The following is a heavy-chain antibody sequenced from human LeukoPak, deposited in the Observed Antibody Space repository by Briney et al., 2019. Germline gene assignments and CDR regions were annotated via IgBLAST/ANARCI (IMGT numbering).Heavy chain of an antibody. CDR3: AREPTSGREPTSGRPLDY. Sequence: PSETLSLTCTVSGGSISGYFWSWIRQPAGKGLDWSGRIYSSGSNNYNPSLKSRVTMSLDTSKNHLSLNLSSVTAADTAVYYCAREPTSGREPTSGRPLDYWGQGTLVTVSS. D-gene: IGHD5-12*01. J-gene: IGHJ4*02. V-gene: IGHV4-4*07. CDR2: IYSSGSN. CDR1: GGSISGYF.